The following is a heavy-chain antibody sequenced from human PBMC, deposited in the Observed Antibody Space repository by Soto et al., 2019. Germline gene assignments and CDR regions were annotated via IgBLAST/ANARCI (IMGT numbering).Heavy chain of an antibody. CDR1: GVAFRGYY. CDR3: ARSPLDYYDSSGYYLADRLRSGFDY. CDR2: INHSGST. J-gene: IGHJ4*02. V-gene: IGHV4-34*09. Sequence: TQSLTWAVYGVAFRGYYWSWIRQPPGKGLEWIGEINHSGSTYYNPSLKSRVTISVDTSKNQFSLKLSSVTAADTAVYYCARSPLDYYDSSGYYLADRLRSGFDYWRQGNLVNGSA. D-gene: IGHD3-22*01.